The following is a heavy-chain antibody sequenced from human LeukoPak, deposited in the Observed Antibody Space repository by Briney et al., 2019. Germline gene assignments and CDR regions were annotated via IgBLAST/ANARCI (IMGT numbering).Heavy chain of an antibody. CDR3: AKDRSSRAVAAFDY. CDR1: GFTFSSYA. D-gene: IGHD6-19*01. V-gene: IGHV3-23*01. J-gene: IGHJ4*02. CDR2: ISGSGGNT. Sequence: WGSLRLSCAASGFTFSSYAMTWVRQAPGKGLDLVSAISGSGGNTYYADSVKGRFTISRDNSKNTLYLQMTTLRAEDTAVYYCAKDRSSRAVAAFDYWGQGTLVTVSS.